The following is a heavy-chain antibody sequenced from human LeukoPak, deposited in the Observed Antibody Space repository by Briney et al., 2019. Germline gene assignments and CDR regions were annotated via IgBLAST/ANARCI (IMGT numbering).Heavy chain of an antibody. D-gene: IGHD3-3*01. V-gene: IGHV4-59*01. CDR2: IYYSGST. CDR1: GGSISSYY. Sequence: SQTLSLTCTVSGGSISSYYWSWIRQPPGKGLEWIGYIYYSGSTNYNPSLKSRVTISVDTSKNQFSLKLSSVTAADTAVYYCASSNYDFWSGYSTPFDYWGQGTLVTVSS. J-gene: IGHJ4*02. CDR3: ASSNYDFWSGYSTPFDY.